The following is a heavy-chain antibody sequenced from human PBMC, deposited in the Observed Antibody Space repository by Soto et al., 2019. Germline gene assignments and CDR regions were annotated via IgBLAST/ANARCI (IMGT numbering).Heavy chain of an antibody. CDR1: GGTFSSYT. V-gene: IGHV1-69*02. Sequence: QVQLVQSGAEVKKPGSSVKVSCKASGGTFSSYTISWVRQAPGQGLEWMGRIIPILGIANYAQKFQGRVTITADKSTSTAYMELSSLRSEDTAVYYCAREGVSDYGDFPGPPNDNPPSYWGQGTLVTVSS. D-gene: IGHD4-17*01. CDR3: AREGVSDYGDFPGPPNDNPPSY. CDR2: IIPILGIA. J-gene: IGHJ4*02.